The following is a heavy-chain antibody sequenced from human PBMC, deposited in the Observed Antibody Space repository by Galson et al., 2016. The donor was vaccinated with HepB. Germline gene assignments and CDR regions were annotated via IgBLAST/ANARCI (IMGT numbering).Heavy chain of an antibody. D-gene: IGHD3-10*01. V-gene: IGHV3-11*04. Sequence: SLRLSCAASGFIFDDYYMSWIRQTQGKGLEWIAFISASGNIIHYADSVNGRFTISRDNARNSVNLQMDGLTVEDTGVYYCARGPVLFPFDLWGQGTLVIVSS. CDR1: GFIFDDYY. J-gene: IGHJ5*02. CDR2: ISASGNII. CDR3: ARGPVLFPFDL.